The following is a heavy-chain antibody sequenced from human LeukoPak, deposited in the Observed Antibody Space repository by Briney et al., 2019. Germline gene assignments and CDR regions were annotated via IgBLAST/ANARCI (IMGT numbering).Heavy chain of an antibody. CDR2: ISGRGGST. Sequence: GGSLRHSCAASGFTYSISAMSWVRQAPGKGLEWVSGISGRGGSTYYADSVKGRFTISRDNSKNTLYLQMNSLRGEDTAVYYCAKDGMSAALGVDYWAQGTLVTVSS. V-gene: IGHV3-23*01. D-gene: IGHD2-2*01. J-gene: IGHJ4*02. CDR3: AKDGMSAALGVDY. CDR1: GFTYSISA.